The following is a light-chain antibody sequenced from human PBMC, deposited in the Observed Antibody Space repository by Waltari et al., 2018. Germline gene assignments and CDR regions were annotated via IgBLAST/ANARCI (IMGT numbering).Light chain of an antibody. CDR2: AAS. V-gene: IGKV1-39*01. Sequence: DIQLPQSPSSLSASVGDRVTITCRASQSSSDYLNWYQQKPGKAPKLLIYAASTLQSGVPSRCSGSGFGTDFALTISSLQPEDFATYYCKQSYSFGQGTRLEIK. CDR3: KQSYS. CDR1: QSSSDY. J-gene: IGKJ5*01.